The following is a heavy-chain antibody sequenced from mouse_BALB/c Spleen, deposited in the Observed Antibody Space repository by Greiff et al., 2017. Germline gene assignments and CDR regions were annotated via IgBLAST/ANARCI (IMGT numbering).Heavy chain of an antibody. Sequence: VQLQQSGAELVKPGASVKLSCTASGFNIKDTYMHWVKQRPEQGLEWIGRIDPANGNTKYDPKFQGKATITADTSSNTAYLQLSSLTSEDTAVYYCARAITPATSSAYGGHGALVTVSA. CDR2: IDPANGNT. CDR1: GFNIKDTY. D-gene: IGHD1-2*01. J-gene: IGHJ3*01. CDR3: ARAITPATSSAY. V-gene: IGHV14-3*02.